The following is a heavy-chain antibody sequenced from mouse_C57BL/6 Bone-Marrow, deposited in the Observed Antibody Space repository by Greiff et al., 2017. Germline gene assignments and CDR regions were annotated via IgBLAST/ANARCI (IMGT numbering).Heavy chain of an antibody. D-gene: IGHD2-5*01. CDR3: AKGVYYSNYAWFAY. V-gene: IGHV2-3*01. J-gene: IGHJ3*01. Sequence: QVQLKQSGPGLVAPSQSLSITCTVSGFSLTSYGVSWVRQPPGKGLEWLGEIRGDGSTNYHSAPISRLSISKDNSKSQVFLKLNRLQTDDTATYDCAKGVYYSNYAWFAYWGQGTLVTVSA. CDR1: GFSLTSYG. CDR2: IRGDGST.